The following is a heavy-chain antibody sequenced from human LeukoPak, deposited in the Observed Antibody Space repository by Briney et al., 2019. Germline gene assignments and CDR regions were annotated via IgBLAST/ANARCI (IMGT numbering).Heavy chain of an antibody. V-gene: IGHV4-34*01. D-gene: IGHD3-9*01. J-gene: IGHJ6*03. CDR2: INHSGST. CDR3: ARRLTYYPVLTGYYNSYYMDV. Sequence: SETLSLTCAVYGGSFSGYYWSWIRQPPGKGLEWIGEINHSGSTNYNPSLKSRVTISVDTSKNQFSLKLSSVTAADTAVYYCARRLTYYPVLTGYYNSYYMDVWGKGTTVTVSS. CDR1: GGSFSGYY.